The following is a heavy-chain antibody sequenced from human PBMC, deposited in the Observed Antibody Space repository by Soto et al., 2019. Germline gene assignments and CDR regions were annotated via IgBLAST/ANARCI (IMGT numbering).Heavy chain of an antibody. CDR1: GFTFSSYS. CDR2: ISSSSSTI. V-gene: IGHV3-48*01. J-gene: IGHJ6*03. D-gene: IGHD6-13*01. CDR3: ARVAEYYYYYYYMDV. Sequence: GGSLRLSCAASGFTFSSYSMNWVRQAPGKGLEWVSYISSSSSTIYYADSVKGRFTISRDNAKNSLYLQMNSLRAEDTAVYYCARVAEYYYYYYYMDVWGKGTTVTVSS.